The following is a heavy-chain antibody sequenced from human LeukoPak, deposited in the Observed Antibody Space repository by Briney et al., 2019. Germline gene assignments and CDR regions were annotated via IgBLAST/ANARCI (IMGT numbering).Heavy chain of an antibody. J-gene: IGHJ4*02. CDR2: MNPNSGNT. D-gene: IGHD2-15*01. CDR1: GYTFTSYD. CDR3: ASQDKLGCFDY. V-gene: IGHV1-8*01. Sequence: ASVKVSCKASGYTFTSYDINWVRQATGQGLEWMGWMNPNSGNTGYAQKFQGRVTMTMNTSISTAYMELNSLRTEDTAVYYSASQDKLGCFDYWRQGTLVTVSS.